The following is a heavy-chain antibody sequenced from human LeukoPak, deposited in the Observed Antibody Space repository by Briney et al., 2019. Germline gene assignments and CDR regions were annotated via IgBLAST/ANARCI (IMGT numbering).Heavy chain of an antibody. Sequence: GESLKISCKGSGYSFTSCWIGWVRQMPGKGLEWMGIIYPGDSDTRYSPSFQGQVTISADKSISTAYLQWSSLKASDTAMYYCARRTYYYDSSAYFDYWGQGTLVTVSS. CDR1: GYSFTSCW. CDR2: IYPGDSDT. CDR3: ARRTYYYDSSAYFDY. D-gene: IGHD3-22*01. J-gene: IGHJ4*02. V-gene: IGHV5-51*01.